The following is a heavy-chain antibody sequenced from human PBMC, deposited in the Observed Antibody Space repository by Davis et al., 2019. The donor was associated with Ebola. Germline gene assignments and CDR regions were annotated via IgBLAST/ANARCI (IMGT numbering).Heavy chain of an antibody. CDR2: INHSGST. Sequence: SETLSLTCAVYGGSFSGYYWSWIRQPPGKGLEWIGEINHSGSTNYNPSLKSRVTISVDTPKNQFSLKLSSVTAADTAVYYCARLNPYSRRFDYWGQGTLVTVSS. CDR3: ARLNPYSRRFDY. CDR1: GGSFSGYY. D-gene: IGHD6-13*01. V-gene: IGHV4-34*01. J-gene: IGHJ4*02.